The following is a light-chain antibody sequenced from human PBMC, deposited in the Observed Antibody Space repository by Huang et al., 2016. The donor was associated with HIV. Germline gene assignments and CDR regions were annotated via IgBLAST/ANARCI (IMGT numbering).Light chain of an antibody. CDR1: QGISNS. CDR3: QQYYTTPWT. Sequence: DIQMTQSPSSLSASAGDRVTITCRASQGISNSLAWYQQKEGKAPELLLYAASTLETGVPSRFSGGGSVTDYTLTISGLQPEDFATYYCQQYYTTPWTFGQGTRVEIK. V-gene: IGKV1-NL1*01. J-gene: IGKJ1*01. CDR2: AAS.